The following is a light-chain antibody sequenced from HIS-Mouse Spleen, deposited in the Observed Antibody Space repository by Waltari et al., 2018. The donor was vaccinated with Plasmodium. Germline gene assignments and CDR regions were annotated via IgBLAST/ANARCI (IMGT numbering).Light chain of an antibody. CDR1: SSDVGGYNY. J-gene: IGLJ3*02. CDR3: CSYAGSYTWV. Sequence: QSALTQPRPVSGSPGQSVTISCTGTSSDVGGYNYVSWYQKHPGKAPKLLIYDVSKRPSGVPDRFSGSKSGNTASLTISGLQAEDEADYSCCSYAGSYTWVFGGGTKLTVL. CDR2: DVS. V-gene: IGLV2-11*01.